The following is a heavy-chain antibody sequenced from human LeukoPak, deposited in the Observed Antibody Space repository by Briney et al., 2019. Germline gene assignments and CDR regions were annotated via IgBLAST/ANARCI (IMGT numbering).Heavy chain of an antibody. J-gene: IGHJ4*02. CDR3: ARNLNSPIAVAGSDY. Sequence: GGSLRLSCAASGFTFSNSDMEWLRQAPGKGLEWVSSITPSSTYIYYAESMRGRFTVSRDNAKNSLYLQMNSLTAEDTAVYYCARNLNSPIAVAGSDYWGQGTLVTVSS. V-gene: IGHV3-21*01. D-gene: IGHD6-19*01. CDR2: ITPSSTYI. CDR1: GFTFSNSD.